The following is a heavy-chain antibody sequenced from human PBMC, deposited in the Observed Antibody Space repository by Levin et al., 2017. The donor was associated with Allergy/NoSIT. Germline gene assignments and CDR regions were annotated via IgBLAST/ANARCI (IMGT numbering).Heavy chain of an antibody. CDR3: AKDLGVGHCSATSCYTFDN. CDR1: GFTFDDYA. J-gene: IGHJ4*02. D-gene: IGHD2-2*01. Sequence: PGGSLRLSCAASGFTFDDYAMHWVRQAPGKGLEWVSGISWNSGTIGYVDSVKGRFSISRDKGKNSLYLQMNSLRPEDTALYYCAKDLGVGHCSATSCYTFDNWGQGTLVTVSS. CDR2: ISWNSGTI. V-gene: IGHV3-9*01.